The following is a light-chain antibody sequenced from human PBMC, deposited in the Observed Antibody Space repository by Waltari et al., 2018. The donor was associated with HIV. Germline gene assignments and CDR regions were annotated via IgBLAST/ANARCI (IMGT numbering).Light chain of an antibody. CDR2: DAS. V-gene: IGKV3-11*01. J-gene: IGKJ4*01. CDR3: QQRSNWQLT. Sequence: EIVLTQSPATLSLSPGERATLSCRASQSVSSYLAWYQQKPGQAPRLLIDDASTRATGIPAMFSGSGSGTDFTLTISSLEPEDFAVYYCQQRSNWQLTFGGGTKVEIK. CDR1: QSVSSY.